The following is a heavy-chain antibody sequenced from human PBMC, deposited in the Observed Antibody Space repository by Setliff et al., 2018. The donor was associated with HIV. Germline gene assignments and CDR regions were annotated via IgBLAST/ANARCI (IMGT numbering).Heavy chain of an antibody. Sequence: PSETLSLTCSVSGGSISSSTYYWGWIRQTPGKGLEWIGSIYCSRSTYYNPSLKSRVTISADTSKNQFSLKLSSVTAADTAVYFCARHAAAAPFRYWGQGTLVTVSS. CDR1: GGSISSSTYY. V-gene: IGHV4-39*01. J-gene: IGHJ4*02. CDR2: IYCSRST. D-gene: IGHD6-13*01. CDR3: ARHAAAAPFRY.